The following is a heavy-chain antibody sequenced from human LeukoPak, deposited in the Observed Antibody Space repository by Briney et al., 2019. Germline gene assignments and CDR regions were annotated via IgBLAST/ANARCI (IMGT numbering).Heavy chain of an antibody. Sequence: SQTLSLTCTVSGGSISSSSYYWGWIRQPPGKGLEWIGRIYYSGSTYYNPSLKSRVTISVDTSKNQFSLKLSSVTAADTAVYYCARPSLWRRSGWHGGTWFDPWGQGTLVTVSS. D-gene: IGHD6-19*01. V-gene: IGHV4-39*01. CDR1: GGSISSSSYY. CDR2: IYYSGST. J-gene: IGHJ5*02. CDR3: ARPSLWRRSGWHGGTWFDP.